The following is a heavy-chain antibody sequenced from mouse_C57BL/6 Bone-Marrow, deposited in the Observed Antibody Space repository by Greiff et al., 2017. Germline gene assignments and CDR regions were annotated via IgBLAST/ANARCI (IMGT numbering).Heavy chain of an antibody. Sequence: QVQLKQSGAELARPGASVKLSCKASGYTFTSYGISWVKQRTGQGLEWIGEIYPRSGNTYYNEKFKGKATLTADKSSSTAYMELRSLTSEDSAVYFCAREYYGSRYYFDYWGQGTTLTVSS. CDR2: IYPRSGNT. J-gene: IGHJ2*01. CDR3: AREYYGSRYYFDY. CDR1: GYTFTSYG. V-gene: IGHV1-81*01. D-gene: IGHD1-1*01.